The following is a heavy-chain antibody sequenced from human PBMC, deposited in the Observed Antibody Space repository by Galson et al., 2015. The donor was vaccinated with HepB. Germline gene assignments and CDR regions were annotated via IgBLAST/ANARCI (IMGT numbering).Heavy chain of an antibody. CDR3: AKDLKADYGDLIHFDY. CDR2: ISGSGGST. V-gene: IGHV3-23*01. Sequence: SLRLSCAASGFTFSSYAMSWVRQAPGKGLEWVSAISGSGGSTYYADSVKGRFTISRDNSKKTLYLQMNSLRAEDTAVYYCAKDLKADYGDLIHFDYWGQGTLVTVSS. J-gene: IGHJ4*02. D-gene: IGHD4-17*01. CDR1: GFTFSSYA.